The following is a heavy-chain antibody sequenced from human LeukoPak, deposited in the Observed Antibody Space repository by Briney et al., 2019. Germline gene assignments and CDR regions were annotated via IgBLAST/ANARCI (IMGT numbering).Heavy chain of an antibody. CDR3: ARVSRLWWARDI. CDR1: GGSFSAYY. V-gene: IGHV4-34*01. CDR2: INHSGST. Sequence: SETLSLTRAVYGGSFSAYYWSWIRQPPGKGLEWIGEINHSGSTNYNPSLKSRVNISVDTSKNQFSLKLSSVTAADAAVYYCARVSRLWWARDIWGQGTMVTVSS. D-gene: IGHD2-21*01. J-gene: IGHJ3*02.